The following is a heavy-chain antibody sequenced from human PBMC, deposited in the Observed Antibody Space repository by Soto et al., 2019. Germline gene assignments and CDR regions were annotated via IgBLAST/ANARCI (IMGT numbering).Heavy chain of an antibody. J-gene: IGHJ6*02. D-gene: IGHD2-15*01. CDR1: GFTFSGYW. Sequence: EAQVVGSGGGVVQPGGSLRLSCAGSGFTFSGYWMHWVRQTPGKGLVWVSRINSDGTTTAYADSVKGRFTISRDNSKNTLYLQMSSLRAEDTAVYYCTHCSGESCHGGYFGMDVWGQGTTVTVSS. CDR3: THCSGESCHGGYFGMDV. V-gene: IGHV3-74*01. CDR2: INSDGTTT.